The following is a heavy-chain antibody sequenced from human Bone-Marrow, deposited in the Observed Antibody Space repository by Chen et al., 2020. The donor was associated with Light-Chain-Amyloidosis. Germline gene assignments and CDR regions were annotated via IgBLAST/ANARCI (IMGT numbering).Heavy chain of an antibody. CDR2: IDSSGTYI. V-gene: IGHV3-21*06. CDR3: ARDQVEYKFFYYMDV. J-gene: IGHJ6*03. D-gene: IGHD6-6*01. Sequence: GPVKPGGSLRLSCAASGFTFASYTMNWVRQAPGKGLEWVSSIDSSGTYINYADSTRGRFSISRDNAKNSLYLQITSLRAEDTAVYYCARDQVEYKFFYYMDVWGKGTTVTVSS. CDR1: GFTFASYT.